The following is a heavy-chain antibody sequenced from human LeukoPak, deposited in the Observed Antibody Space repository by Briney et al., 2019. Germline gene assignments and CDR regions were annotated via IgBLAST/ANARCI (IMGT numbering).Heavy chain of an antibody. Sequence: GGSLRRLCAASGRTFRNAWMSWVRQAPGKGLEWVGRIKSKTDGGTTDYAAPVKGRFTISRDDSKNTLYLQMNSLKTEDTAVYYCTTAGYGDYVDYWGQGTLVTVSS. CDR3: TTAGYGDYVDY. J-gene: IGHJ4*02. V-gene: IGHV3-15*01. CDR1: GRTFRNAW. CDR2: IKSKTDGGTT. D-gene: IGHD4-17*01.